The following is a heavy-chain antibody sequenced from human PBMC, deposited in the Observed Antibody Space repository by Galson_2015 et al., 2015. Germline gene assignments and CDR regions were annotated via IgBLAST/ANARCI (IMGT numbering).Heavy chain of an antibody. CDR1: GFTVSSNH. J-gene: IGHJ4*02. V-gene: IGHV3-53*01. CDR3: ARTPLAGFWSGYLVPTFDY. CDR2: IYSGGSI. Sequence: SLRLSCAASGFTVSSNHMSWVRQAPGKGLEWVSVIYSGGSIYYADSVQGRFTISRDNSKNTVYLQMNNLRAEDTAVYYCARTPLAGFWSGYLVPTFDYWGQGTLVTVSS. D-gene: IGHD3-3*01.